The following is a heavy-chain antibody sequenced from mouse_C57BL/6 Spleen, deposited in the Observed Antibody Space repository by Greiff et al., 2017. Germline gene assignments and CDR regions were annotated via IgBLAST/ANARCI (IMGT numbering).Heavy chain of an antibody. CDR1: GFNIKDDY. CDR2: IDPENGDT. D-gene: IGHD2-4*01. CDR3: TKPYDYDPPWFAY. V-gene: IGHV14-4*01. J-gene: IGHJ3*01. Sequence: EVQLQQSGAELVRPGASVKLSCTASGFNIKDDYMHWVKQRPEQGLEWIGWIDPENGDTEYASKFQGKATITADTSSNTAYLQRSSLTSEDTAVYYCTKPYDYDPPWFAYWGQGTLVTVSA.